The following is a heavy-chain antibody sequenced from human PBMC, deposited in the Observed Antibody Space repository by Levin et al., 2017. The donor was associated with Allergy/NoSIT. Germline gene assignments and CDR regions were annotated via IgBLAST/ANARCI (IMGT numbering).Heavy chain of an antibody. D-gene: IGHD6-19*01. Sequence: VASVKVSCKTSGYAFTDYYIHWLRQAPGQGPEWMGWINPNSGDPKSAQKFRDRVIITRDTSIRTVYMEMRRLTSDDTAIYYCVREEVIIIPAGTLEYFQKWGQGTLLTVSS. J-gene: IGHJ1*01. CDR3: VREEVIIIPAGTLEYFQK. CDR1: GYAFTDYY. V-gene: IGHV1-2*02. CDR2: INPNSGDP.